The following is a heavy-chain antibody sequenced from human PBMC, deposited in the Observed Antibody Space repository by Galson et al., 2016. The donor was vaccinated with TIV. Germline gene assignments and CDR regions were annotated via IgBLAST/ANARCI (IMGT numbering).Heavy chain of an antibody. D-gene: IGHD6-13*01. CDR1: GFTFETYA. Sequence: SLRLSCAASGFTFETYAMTWVRQAPGKGLEWVSVISGSADRADRPYYAHSVGGRFTISRDNSKNTVFLEMNSLTVEDTAVYYCAKGGSWYDYWGPGTLVTVSS. CDR2: ISGSADRADRP. CDR3: AKGGSWYDY. V-gene: IGHV3-23*01. J-gene: IGHJ4*02.